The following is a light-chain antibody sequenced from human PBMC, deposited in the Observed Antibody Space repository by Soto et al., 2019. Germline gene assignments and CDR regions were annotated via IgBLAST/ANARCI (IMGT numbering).Light chain of an antibody. CDR2: DAF. CDR1: QSVSRY. V-gene: IGKV3-11*01. Sequence: EIVLTQSPVTLSLSPGERATLSCRASQSVSRYLAWYQQKPDQAPRLLIYDAFNRATGIPARFSGSGSGTDFTLTISSLEPEDFVVYYCQEYGNSPQTFGQGTKVDIK. CDR3: QEYGNSPQT. J-gene: IGKJ1*01.